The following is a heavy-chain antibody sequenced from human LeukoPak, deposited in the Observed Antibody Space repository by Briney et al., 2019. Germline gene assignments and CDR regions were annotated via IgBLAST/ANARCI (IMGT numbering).Heavy chain of an antibody. CDR1: GFTVSSNY. D-gene: IGHD3-3*01. CDR3: AKGVAFWSGYYYYYYYGMDV. J-gene: IGHJ6*02. V-gene: IGHV3-53*05. CDR2: IYSGGST. Sequence: PGGSLRLSCAASGFTVSSNYMSWVRQAPGKGLEWVSVIYSGGSTYYADSVKGRFTISRDNSKNSLYLQMNSLRAEDTALYYCAKGVAFWSGYYYYYYYGMDVWGQGTTVTVSS.